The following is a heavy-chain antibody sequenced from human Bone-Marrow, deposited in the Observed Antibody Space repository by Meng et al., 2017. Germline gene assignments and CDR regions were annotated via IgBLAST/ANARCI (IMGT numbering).Heavy chain of an antibody. CDR3: ARDQWLVPPNYSPGYDYGMDV. Sequence: SETLSLTCTVSGGSISSYYWSWIRQPPGKGLEWMGYIYYSGSTNYNPSLKSRVTISVDTSKNQFSLKLSSVTAADTAVYYCARDQWLVPPNYSPGYDYGMDVWGQGTTVTGSS. CDR2: IYYSGST. CDR1: GGSISSYY. V-gene: IGHV4-59*01. D-gene: IGHD6-19*01. J-gene: IGHJ6*02.